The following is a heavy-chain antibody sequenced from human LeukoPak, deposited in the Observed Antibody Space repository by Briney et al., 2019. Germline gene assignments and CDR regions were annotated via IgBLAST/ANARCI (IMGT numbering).Heavy chain of an antibody. CDR3: ATVYGSGSYQLDY. V-gene: IGHV1-24*01. Sequence: ASVKVSCKVSGYTLTELSMHWVRQAPGKGLEWMGGFDSEDGETIYAQKFQGRVTMTEDTSTDTAYMELSSLRSEDTAVYYCATVYGSGSYQLDYWGQGTLVTVSS. J-gene: IGHJ4*02. D-gene: IGHD3-10*01. CDR2: FDSEDGET. CDR1: GYTLTELS.